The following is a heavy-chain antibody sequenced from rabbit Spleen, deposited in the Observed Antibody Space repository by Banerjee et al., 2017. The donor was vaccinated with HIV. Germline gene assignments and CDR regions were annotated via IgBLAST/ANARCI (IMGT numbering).Heavy chain of an antibody. V-gene: IGHV1S40*01. CDR2: IGVGGGRT. Sequence: QSLEESGGTGDKPGGTWQPTCKASGFPSRTAYYRSGVRQAPGKGLEWIGCIGVGGGRTYYASWVKGRFTISRASSTTVFLQMTSLTAADTATYFCARDLPDIIGWNFGFWGPGTLVTVS. D-gene: IGHD1-1*01. CDR3: ARDLPDIIGWNFGF. J-gene: IGHJ3*01. CDR1: GFPSRTAYY.